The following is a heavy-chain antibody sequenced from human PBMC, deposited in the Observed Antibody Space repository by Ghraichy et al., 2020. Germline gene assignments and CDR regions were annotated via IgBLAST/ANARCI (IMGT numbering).Heavy chain of an antibody. V-gene: IGHV1-46*01. Sequence: ASVKVSCKASGYTFTSYYMHWVRQAPGHGLEWMGIINPSGGSTSYSHKFQGRVTMTRDTSTSTVYMELSSLRSEDTAVYYCARTYYDKTSGGFDPWGQGTLVTVSS. D-gene: IGHD3-22*01. CDR2: INPSGGST. CDR3: ARTYYDKTSGGFDP. J-gene: IGHJ5*02. CDR1: GYTFTSYY.